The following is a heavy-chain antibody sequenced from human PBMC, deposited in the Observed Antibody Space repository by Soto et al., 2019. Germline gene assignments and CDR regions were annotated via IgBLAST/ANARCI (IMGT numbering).Heavy chain of an antibody. CDR2: ISGSGGST. CDR3: AKFSPPAPNLLRNFDY. J-gene: IGHJ4*02. CDR1: GFTFSSYA. V-gene: IGHV3-23*01. Sequence: PGGSLRLSCAASGFTFSSYAMSWVRQAPGKGLEWVSAISGSGGSTYYADSVKGRFTISRDNSKNTLYLQMNSLRAEDTAVYYCAKFSPPAPNLLRNFDYWGQGTLVTVSS.